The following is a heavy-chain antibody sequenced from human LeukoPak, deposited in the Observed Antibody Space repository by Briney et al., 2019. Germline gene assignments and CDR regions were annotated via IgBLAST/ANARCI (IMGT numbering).Heavy chain of an antibody. D-gene: IGHD2-2*01. CDR2: IYTSGST. J-gene: IGHJ5*02. Sequence: SQTLSLTCTVSGGSISSDSYYWSWIRQPAGKGLEWIGHIYTSGSTNYNPSLKSRVTISVDTSKNQFSLKLSSVTAADTAVYYCARDCLVGVPAADNWFDPWGQGTLVTVSS. CDR3: ARDCLVGVPAADNWFDP. CDR1: GGSISSDSYY. V-gene: IGHV4-61*09.